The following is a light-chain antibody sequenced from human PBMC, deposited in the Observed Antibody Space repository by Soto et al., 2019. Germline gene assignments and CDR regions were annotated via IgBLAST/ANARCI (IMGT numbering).Light chain of an antibody. J-gene: IGLJ3*02. Sequence: QSVLTQPPSVSGAPGQRVTISCTGSSSNIGAGYDVHWYQQLPGTAPKLLIYGNSNRPSGVPDRFSGSKSGTSASLAITGLQAEDEADYYCQSYDSSDRGVFGGGTKVTVL. CDR3: QSYDSSDRGV. CDR2: GNS. CDR1: SSNIGAGYD. V-gene: IGLV1-40*01.